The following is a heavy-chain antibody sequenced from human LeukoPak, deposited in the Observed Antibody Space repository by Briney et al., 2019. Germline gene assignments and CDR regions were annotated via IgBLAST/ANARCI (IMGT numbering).Heavy chain of an antibody. CDR1: GGSISYSDYY. V-gene: IGHV4-39*01. Sequence: SETLSLTCTVSGGSISYSDYYWGWIRQPPGKGLEWIGSIYYTGTYYNPSLKSRVTVSVDTPKKQFSLRLTSVTAADTAVYYCAGRPDGHGSGSPAFDYWGQGSLVIVSS. J-gene: IGHJ4*02. D-gene: IGHD3-10*01. CDR2: IYYTGT. CDR3: AGRPDGHGSGSPAFDY.